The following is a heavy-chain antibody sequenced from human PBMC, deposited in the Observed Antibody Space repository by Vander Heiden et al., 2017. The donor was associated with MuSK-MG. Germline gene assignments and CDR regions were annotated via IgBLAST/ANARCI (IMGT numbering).Heavy chain of an antibody. Sequence: QVQLVQSGAEVQKPGASVKVSCKASGYTFPSYAMHWVRQAPGQRLEWMGGINAGKGNTKYSQKCKGRVTSTRDTSASTAYMERSSRRSEDAGGDDCGRGRWFGERGDYWGQGTRGNV. CDR3: GRGRWFGERGDY. D-gene: IGHD3-10*01. CDR1: GYTFPSYA. J-gene: IGHJ4*02. V-gene: IGHV1-3*01. CDR2: INAGKGNT.